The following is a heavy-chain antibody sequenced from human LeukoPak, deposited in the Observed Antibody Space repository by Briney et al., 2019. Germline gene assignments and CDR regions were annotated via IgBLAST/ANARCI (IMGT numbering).Heavy chain of an antibody. Sequence: GGSLRLSCAASGFSFTSYWMHWVRQAPGKGLVWVSCINLDGSGTTYADSVKGRFTISRDNAKNTLFLQMNSLRAEDTAVYYCSRAYDSGTYSSFDSWGQGTLVTVTS. CDR1: GFSFTSYW. D-gene: IGHD3-10*01. CDR2: INLDGSGT. J-gene: IGHJ4*02. CDR3: SRAYDSGTYSSFDS. V-gene: IGHV3-74*01.